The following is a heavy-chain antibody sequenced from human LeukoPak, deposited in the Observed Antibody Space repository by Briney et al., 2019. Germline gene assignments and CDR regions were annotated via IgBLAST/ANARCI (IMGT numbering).Heavy chain of an antibody. V-gene: IGHV4-59*08. CDR2: IYYKGNT. J-gene: IGHJ4*02. D-gene: IGHD6-19*01. Sequence: SETLSLTCAVSGGSIYSHYWGWIRQPPGKGLEWIGDIYYKGNTNYNPSLKSRVTISLDTSKNHLSLTLTSVVAADTAIYYCMRRDTGWNYSDYLGQGILVTVSS. CDR1: GGSIYSHY. CDR3: MRRDTGWNYSDY.